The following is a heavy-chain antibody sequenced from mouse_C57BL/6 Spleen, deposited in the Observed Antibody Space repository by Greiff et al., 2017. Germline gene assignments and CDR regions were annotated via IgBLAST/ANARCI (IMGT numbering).Heavy chain of an antibody. CDR3: GRNYGGNYDDFDY. Sequence: EVQLQQSGPELVKPGASVKMSCKASGYTFTDYNMHWVKQSHGKSLEWIGYINPNNGGTSYNQKFKGKATLTVNKSSSTAYMELRSLTSEDSAVYYCGRNYGGNYDDFDYWGQGTTLTVSS. D-gene: IGHD1-1*01. CDR1: GYTFTDYN. V-gene: IGHV1-22*01. J-gene: IGHJ2*01. CDR2: INPNNGGT.